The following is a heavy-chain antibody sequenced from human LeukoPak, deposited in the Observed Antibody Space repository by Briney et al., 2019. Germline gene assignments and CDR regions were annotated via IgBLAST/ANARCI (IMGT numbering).Heavy chain of an antibody. J-gene: IGHJ3*01. D-gene: IGHD2-21*02. V-gene: IGHV3-23*01. CDR2: ISGSGLVT. Sequence: GGSLRLSCAASGFSLGNYAMSWVRQAPGKGLEWVSVISGSGLVTFYADSVQGRFTISRDGSKTLYFLQMNSLRGEDTAVYYCAKATAVVTLDNAFDLWGPGTLVTVSS. CDR1: GFSLGNYA. CDR3: AKATAVVTLDNAFDL.